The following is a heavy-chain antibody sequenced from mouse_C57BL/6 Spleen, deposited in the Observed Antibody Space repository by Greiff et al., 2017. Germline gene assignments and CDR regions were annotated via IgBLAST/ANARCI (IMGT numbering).Heavy chain of an antibody. D-gene: IGHD2-4*01. V-gene: IGHV1-55*01. J-gene: IGHJ3*01. Sequence: QVQLQQPGAELVKPGASVKMSCKASGYTFTSYWITWVKQRPGQGLEWIGDIYPGSGSTNYNEKFKSKATLTVDTSSRTAYMQLSSLTSEDSAVYYCARRDYDYEWFAYWGQGTLVTVSA. CDR2: IYPGSGST. CDR3: ARRDYDYEWFAY. CDR1: GYTFTSYW.